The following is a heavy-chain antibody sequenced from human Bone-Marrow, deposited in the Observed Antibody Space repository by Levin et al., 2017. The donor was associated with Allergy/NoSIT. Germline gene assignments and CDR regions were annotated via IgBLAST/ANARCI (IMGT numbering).Heavy chain of an antibody. CDR1: GFTFSTYW. CDR2: IKQDESDT. J-gene: IGHJ4*02. V-gene: IGHV3-7*03. D-gene: IGHD2/OR15-2a*01. Sequence: GGSLRLSCAASGFTFSTYWMSWVRQAPGKGLEWVANIKQDESDTYYVDSVKGRFTISRDNAKNSLSLQMNSLRAEDTAVYYCARENRISGEIDYWGQGTLVTVSS. CDR3: ARENRISGEIDY.